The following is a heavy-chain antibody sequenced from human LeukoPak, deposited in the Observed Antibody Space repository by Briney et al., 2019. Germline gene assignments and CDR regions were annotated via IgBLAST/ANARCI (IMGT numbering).Heavy chain of an antibody. CDR1: GGSISTYY. V-gene: IGHV4-59*01. J-gene: IGHJ4*02. CDR3: ASAHTPRYYFDY. D-gene: IGHD2-15*01. Sequence: SETLFLTCTVSGGSISTYYWSWIRQPPGKGLVSIGYIYYSGSTNYNPSLKSRVTISVDTSKNQFSLKLSSVTAADTAVYYCASAHTPRYYFDYWGQGTLVTVSS. CDR2: IYYSGST.